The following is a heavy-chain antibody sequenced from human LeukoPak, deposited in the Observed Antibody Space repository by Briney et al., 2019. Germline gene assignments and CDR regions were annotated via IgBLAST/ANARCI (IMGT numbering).Heavy chain of an antibody. Sequence: GGSLRLSCAASGFTFSDYYMSGIRQAPGKGLEWVSYVSSRGSTIYYADSVKGRFTISRDNAKNSLYLQMNSLRAEDTAVYYCARARLPSSSWSPFDYWGQGTLVTVSS. J-gene: IGHJ4*02. V-gene: IGHV3-11*01. CDR3: ARARLPSSSWSPFDY. CDR2: VSSRGSTI. D-gene: IGHD6-13*01. CDR1: GFTFSDYY.